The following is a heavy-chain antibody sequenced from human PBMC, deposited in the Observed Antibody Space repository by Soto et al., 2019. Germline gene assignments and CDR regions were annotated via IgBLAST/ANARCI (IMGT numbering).Heavy chain of an antibody. CDR1: RYTFTGYY. V-gene: IGHV1-2*04. J-gene: IGHJ6*02. CDR3: ARDGAIVATIYGMDV. D-gene: IGHD5-12*01. Sequence: ASVKVSCKASRYTFTGYYMHWVRQAPGQGLEWMGWINPNSGGTNYAQKFQGWVTMTRDTSISTAYMELSRLRSDDTAVYYCARDGAIVATIYGMDVWGQGTTVTVSS. CDR2: INPNSGGT.